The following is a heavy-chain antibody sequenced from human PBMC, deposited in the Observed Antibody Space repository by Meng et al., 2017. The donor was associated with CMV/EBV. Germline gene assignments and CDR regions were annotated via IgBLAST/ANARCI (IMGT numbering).Heavy chain of an antibody. J-gene: IGHJ4*02. CDR1: TCGNYH. CDR3: ARSDCSRSSCYLATFDH. D-gene: IGHD2-2*01. V-gene: IGHV1-46*01. Sequence: TCGNYHMQWVRQAPGQGPEWMGIIDPTGGRTNYARDFEGRVTMTRDTSTNTVYLELTSLRDDDTAVYYCARSDCSRSSCYLATFDHWGQGTLVTVSS. CDR2: IDPTGGRT.